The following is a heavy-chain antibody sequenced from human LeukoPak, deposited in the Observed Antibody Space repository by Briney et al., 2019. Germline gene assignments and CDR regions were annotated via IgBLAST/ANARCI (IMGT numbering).Heavy chain of an antibody. V-gene: IGHV4-59*01. CDR3: ARATSGYSYGYEFDY. CDR2: IYYSGST. CDR1: GGSISSYY. D-gene: IGHD5-18*01. J-gene: IGHJ4*02. Sequence: PSETLSLTCTVSGGSISSYYWSWIRQPPGKGLEWIGYIYYSGSTNYNPSLKSRVTISVDTSKNQFSLKLSSVTAADAAVYYCARATSGYSYGYEFDYWGQGTPVTVSS.